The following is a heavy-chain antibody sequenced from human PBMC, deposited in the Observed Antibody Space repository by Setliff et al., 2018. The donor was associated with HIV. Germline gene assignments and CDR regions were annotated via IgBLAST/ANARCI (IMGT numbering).Heavy chain of an antibody. Sequence: ASVKVSCKPSGYTFTSYAISWVRQAPGQGLEWMGSINLYKDDTHYAQKFQVRVTITADTSTDTAYMELSSLTSEETAVFYCARMLGSSGWYVYWGQGTLVTVSS. D-gene: IGHD6-19*01. CDR1: GYTFTSYA. CDR2: INLYKDDT. J-gene: IGHJ4*02. V-gene: IGHV1-18*01. CDR3: ARMLGSSGWYVY.